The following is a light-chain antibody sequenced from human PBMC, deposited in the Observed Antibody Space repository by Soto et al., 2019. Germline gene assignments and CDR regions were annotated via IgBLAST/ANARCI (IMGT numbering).Light chain of an antibody. Sequence: DIQMTQSPSTLSASVGDRVTITCRASQSISSWLAWYQQKPGKAPKLLIYDASSLESGVPSRFSGSGSGTEFTLTISSLQPDDFANYYCQPYNSYSWTFGQGTKVDIK. J-gene: IGKJ1*01. CDR3: QPYNSYSWT. CDR2: DAS. CDR1: QSISSW. V-gene: IGKV1-5*01.